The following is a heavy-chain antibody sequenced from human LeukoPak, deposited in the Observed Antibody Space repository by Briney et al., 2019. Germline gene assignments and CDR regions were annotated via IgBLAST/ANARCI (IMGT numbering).Heavy chain of an antibody. Sequence: PGRSLRLSCAASAFTFSDYTMHWVRQAPGKGQEWVAVISYDGSQKYYADSVKGRFTISRDNSKNTVYLQMNSLRDEDTAVFYCARANSSSWHYFDYWGQGTLVTVSS. CDR1: AFTFSDYT. D-gene: IGHD6-13*01. CDR2: ISYDGSQK. CDR3: ARANSSSWHYFDY. J-gene: IGHJ4*02. V-gene: IGHV3-30*04.